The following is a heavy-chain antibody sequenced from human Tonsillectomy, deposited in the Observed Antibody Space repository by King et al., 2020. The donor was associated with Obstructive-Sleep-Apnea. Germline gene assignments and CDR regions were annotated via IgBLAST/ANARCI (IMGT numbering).Heavy chain of an antibody. Sequence: QLVQSGAEVKKPGASVKVSCKASGYTFSSAEIHWVRQAPGQGLEWMGWMNPNSGNTAYVQKFQGRVTMTRNPSINTAYMELSSLRSTDTPVYFCAGGSSRSFDIWGQGTLVTVSS. CDR1: GYTFSSAE. CDR2: MNPNSGNT. D-gene: IGHD6-13*01. J-gene: IGHJ4*02. CDR3: AGGSSRSFDI. V-gene: IGHV1-8*01.